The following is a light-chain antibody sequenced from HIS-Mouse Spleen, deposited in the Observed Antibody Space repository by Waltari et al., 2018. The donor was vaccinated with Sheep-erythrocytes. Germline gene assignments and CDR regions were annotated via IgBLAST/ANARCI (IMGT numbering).Light chain of an antibody. CDR3: SSYTSSSTLEV. CDR1: SIDVGSYNL. CDR2: DVS. Sequence: QSALTQPASVSGSPGQSITISCTGTSIDVGSYNLVSWYQQHPGKAPKLMIYDVSNRPSGVSNRFSGSKSGNTASLTISGLQAEDEADYYCSSYTSSSTLEVFGGGTKLTVL. J-gene: IGLJ3*02. V-gene: IGLV2-14*02.